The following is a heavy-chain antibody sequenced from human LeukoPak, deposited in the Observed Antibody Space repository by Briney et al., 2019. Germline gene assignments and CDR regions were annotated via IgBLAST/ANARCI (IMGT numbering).Heavy chain of an antibody. CDR1: GFTFSSYS. J-gene: IGHJ4*02. CDR2: ISSSSSYI. Sequence: GGSLRLSCAASGFTFSSYSMNWVRQAPGKGLEWVSSISSSSSYIYYADSVKGRFTISRDNAKNSLYLQMNSLRAEDTAVYYCARERMGIAAAQGYWGQGTLVTVSS. D-gene: IGHD6-13*01. V-gene: IGHV3-21*01. CDR3: ARERMGIAAAQGY.